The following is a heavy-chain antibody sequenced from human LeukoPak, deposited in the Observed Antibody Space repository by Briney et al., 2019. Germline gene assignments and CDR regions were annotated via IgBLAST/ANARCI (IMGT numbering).Heavy chain of an antibody. Sequence: PSETLSLTCTVSGGSISSYYWSWIRQPPGKGLEWIGYIYYSGSTNYNPSLQSRVTISVDTSKNQFSLKLSSVTAADTAVYYCARVVYGSGSYGSYYYYMDVWGKGTTVTVSS. D-gene: IGHD3-10*01. CDR3: ARVVYGSGSYGSYYYYMDV. J-gene: IGHJ6*03. V-gene: IGHV4-59*01. CDR2: IYYSGST. CDR1: GGSISSYY.